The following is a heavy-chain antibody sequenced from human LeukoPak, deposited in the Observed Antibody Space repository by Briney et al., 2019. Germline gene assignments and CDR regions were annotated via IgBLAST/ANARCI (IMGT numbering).Heavy chain of an antibody. Sequence: PGGSLRLSCAASGFTFSSYSMNWVRQAPGKGLEWVSYISSSSSTIYYADSVKGRFTISRDNAKNSLYLQMNSLRAEDTAVYYCARVKGDIVVVPAAKDRAYYYYMDVWGKGTTVTVSS. CDR1: GFTFSSYS. D-gene: IGHD2-2*01. J-gene: IGHJ6*03. CDR3: ARVKGDIVVVPAAKDRAYYYYMDV. V-gene: IGHV3-48*01. CDR2: ISSSSSTI.